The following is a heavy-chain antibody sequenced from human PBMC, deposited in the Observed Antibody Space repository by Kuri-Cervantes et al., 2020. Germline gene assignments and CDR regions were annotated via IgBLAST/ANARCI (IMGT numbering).Heavy chain of an antibody. V-gene: IGHV4-31*03. CDR1: GGSISSGGYY. CDR2: IYYSGST. Sequence: LRLSCTVSGGSISSGGYYWSWIRQHPGKGLEWIGYIYYSGSTYYNPSLKSRVTISVDTSKNQFSLKLSSVTAADTAVYYCARDPGGQLADDAFDIWGQGTMVTVSS. CDR3: ARDPGGQLADDAFDI. D-gene: IGHD6-6*01. J-gene: IGHJ3*02.